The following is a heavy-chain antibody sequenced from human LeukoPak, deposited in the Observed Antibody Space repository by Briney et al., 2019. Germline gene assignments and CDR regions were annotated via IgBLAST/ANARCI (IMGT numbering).Heavy chain of an antibody. CDR2: IYYSGTT. J-gene: IGHJ4*02. CDR1: GGSISSGDYY. D-gene: IGHD3-22*01. Sequence: PSQTLSLTCTVSGGSISSGDYYWSWLRQPPGKGLEWIGYIYYSGTTYYNPSLRSRVTISVDTSKNQFSLKLNSVTAADTAVYYCARKRYDDPYFFDYWGQGTLVTVSS. CDR3: ARKRYDDPYFFDY. V-gene: IGHV4-30-4*01.